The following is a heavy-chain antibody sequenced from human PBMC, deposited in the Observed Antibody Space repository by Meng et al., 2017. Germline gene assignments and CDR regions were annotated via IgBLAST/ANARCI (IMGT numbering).Heavy chain of an antibody. J-gene: IGHJ4*02. V-gene: IGHV3-13*01. CDR2: IGTAGDT. Sequence: EVQVGGSGGGVVQPGRSLRLSCAASGFTFSSYAMHWVRQATGKGLEWVSAIGTAGDTYYPGSVKGRFTISRENAKNSLYLQTNSLRAGDTAVYYCARVASSSWFIFDYWGQGTLVRLL. CDR1: GFTFSSYA. CDR3: ARVASSSWFIFDY. D-gene: IGHD6-13*01.